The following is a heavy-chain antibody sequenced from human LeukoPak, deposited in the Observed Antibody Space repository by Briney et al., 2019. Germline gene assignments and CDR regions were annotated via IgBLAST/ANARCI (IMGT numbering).Heavy chain of an antibody. CDR3: AKDALSFGELLPYFDY. V-gene: IGHV3-9*01. D-gene: IGHD3-10*01. CDR2: ISWNSGSI. CDR1: GFTFDDYA. Sequence: QSGGSRRHSCAASGFTFDDYAMHWVRQAPGKGLEGGSGISWNSGSIGYADSVKGRFTIPRDNAKNSLYLQMNSLRAEDTALYYCAKDALSFGELLPYFDYWGQGTLVTVSS. J-gene: IGHJ4*02.